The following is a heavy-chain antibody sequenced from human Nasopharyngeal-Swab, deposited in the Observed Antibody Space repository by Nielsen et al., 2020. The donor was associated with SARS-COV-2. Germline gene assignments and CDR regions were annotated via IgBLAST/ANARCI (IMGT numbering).Heavy chain of an antibody. J-gene: IGHJ3*01. CDR3: ASITIFGVVYS. Sequence: GSLRLSCTVSGASISSSSYYWGWIRQPPGKGLEWIGSIYYSGSTYYNPSLKSRVTISVDTSKNQFSLKLSSVTAADTAVYYCASITIFGVVYSWGQGTMVTVSS. CDR2: IYYSGST. D-gene: IGHD3-3*01. CDR1: GASISSSSYY. V-gene: IGHV4-39*01.